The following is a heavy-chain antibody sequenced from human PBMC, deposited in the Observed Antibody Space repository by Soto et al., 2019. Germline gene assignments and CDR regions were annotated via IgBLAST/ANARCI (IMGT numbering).Heavy chain of an antibody. J-gene: IGHJ4*02. V-gene: IGHV3-72*01. D-gene: IGHD1-26*01. Sequence: EVQLVESGGGLVQPGGSLRLSCAASGFSFSDHYMDWVRQAPGKGLEWVGRTRNKANSYTTEYAASVKGRFTISRDESQNSLYLQINSLKTEDTAVYYCVRVYSGKYYFDYWGQGTLVTVSS. CDR3: VRVYSGKYYFDY. CDR2: TRNKANSYTT. CDR1: GFSFSDHY.